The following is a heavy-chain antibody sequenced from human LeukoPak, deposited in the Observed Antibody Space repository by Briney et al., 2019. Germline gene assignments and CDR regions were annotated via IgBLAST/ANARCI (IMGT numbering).Heavy chain of an antibody. J-gene: IGHJ3*01. CDR2: ISGSSTYI. Sequence: GGSLRLSCAASDFTFISYSMNWVRQAPGKWLEWVSAISGSSTYISYADSVKGRFTVSRDNAKNSLYLQMNSLRAEDTAVYYCAYCTGGTCYRASAFDFWGQGTMVIVSS. CDR3: AYCTGGTCYRASAFDF. V-gene: IGHV3-21*01. CDR1: DFTFISYS. D-gene: IGHD2-15*01.